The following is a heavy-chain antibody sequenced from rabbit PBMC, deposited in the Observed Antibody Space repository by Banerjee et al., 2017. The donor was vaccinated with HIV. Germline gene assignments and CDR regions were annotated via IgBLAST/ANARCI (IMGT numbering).Heavy chain of an antibody. Sequence: QEQLEESGGDLVKPEGSLTLTCTASGFTLSSSYWICWVRQAPGKGLEWIACIYTSSGSTWYASWAKGRFTISKTSSTTVTLQMTSLTAADTATYFCARGGFYYGYAGYTYPNYFKLWGPGTLVTVS. CDR3: ARGGFYYGYAGYTYPNYFKL. J-gene: IGHJ4*01. D-gene: IGHD6-1*01. V-gene: IGHV1S45*01. CDR2: IYTSSGST. CDR1: GFTLSSSYW.